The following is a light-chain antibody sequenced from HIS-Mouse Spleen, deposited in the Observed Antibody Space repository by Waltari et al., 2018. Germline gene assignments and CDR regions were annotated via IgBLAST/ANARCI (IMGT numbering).Light chain of an antibody. Sequence: QSALTQPASVSGSPGQSITLSCTGTSSDVGRYNLVSWYQQHPGKAPNLMIYEGSKRPSGVSTRFSGSKSGNTASLTISGLQAEDEADYYCCSYAGSSTHVVFGGGTKLTVL. J-gene: IGLJ2*01. CDR2: EGS. CDR1: SSDVGRYNL. V-gene: IGLV2-23*01. CDR3: CSYAGSSTHVV.